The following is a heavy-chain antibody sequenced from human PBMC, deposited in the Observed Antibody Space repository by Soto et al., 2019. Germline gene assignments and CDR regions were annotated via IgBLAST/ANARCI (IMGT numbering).Heavy chain of an antibody. CDR2: ISGYNGNT. J-gene: IGHJ4*02. CDR1: GYTFTNYG. D-gene: IGHD3-22*01. V-gene: IGHV1-18*01. CDR3: ARGVDSSVGYFDF. Sequence: QVQLVQSGPEVRKPGASVKVSCKAAGYTFTNYGINWVRQAPGQGPEWMGWISGYNGNTNFAQKFQGRVTITTDTSTSTAYMELRSLRSDDTAVYYCARGVDSSVGYFDFWGQGTLVTVSS.